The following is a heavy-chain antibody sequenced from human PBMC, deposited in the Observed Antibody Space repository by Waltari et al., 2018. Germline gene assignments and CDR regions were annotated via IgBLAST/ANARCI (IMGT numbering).Heavy chain of an antibody. D-gene: IGHD3-16*01. V-gene: IGHV3-53*01. Sequence: EVQLVESGGGLIQPGGSLRLPCAPSGLPISDNYLSWVRQAPGKGLEWVSVLYSAGHTYYADSVKGRFTISRDSSKNTLYLQMNSLRTEDTAVYYCARDLVHYFDYWGQGTLVTVSS. CDR3: ARDLVHYFDY. CDR2: LYSAGHT. CDR1: GLPISDNY. J-gene: IGHJ4*02.